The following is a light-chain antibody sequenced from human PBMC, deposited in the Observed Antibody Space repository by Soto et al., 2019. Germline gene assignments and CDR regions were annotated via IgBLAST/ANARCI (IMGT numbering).Light chain of an antibody. CDR2: EVS. CDR1: SSDVGRYDF. CDR3: SSYTSVSTSCV. J-gene: IGLJ1*01. V-gene: IGLV2-14*01. Sequence: QPVLTQPASVSGSPGQSITISCTGTSSDVGRYDFVSWYQQHPGKAPKLIIYEVSHRPSGISDRFSGSKSVNTASLTIFGLQAEDEADYYCSSYTSVSTSCVFGTGTKLTVL.